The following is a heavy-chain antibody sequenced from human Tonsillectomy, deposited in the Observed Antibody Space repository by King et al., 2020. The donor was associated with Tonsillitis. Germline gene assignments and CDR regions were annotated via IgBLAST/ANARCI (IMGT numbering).Heavy chain of an antibody. D-gene: IGHD2-2*01. CDR2: IYTSGST. Sequence: VQLQESGPGLVKPSETLSLTCTVSGGSISSYYWSWIRQPAGKGLEWIGRIYTSGSTNYNPSLKSRVTMSVDTSKNQFSLKLSSVTAADTAVYYCSNHGYCSSTSCSGDYWGQGTLVTVSS. CDR1: GGSISSYY. J-gene: IGHJ4*02. V-gene: IGHV4-4*07. CDR3: SNHGYCSSTSCSGDY.